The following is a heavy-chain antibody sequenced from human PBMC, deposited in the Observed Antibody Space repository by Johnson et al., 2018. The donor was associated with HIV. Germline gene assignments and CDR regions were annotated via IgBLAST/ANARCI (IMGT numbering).Heavy chain of an antibody. CDR1: GFTFDDYG. CDR3: ARDGVAGTSGDI. V-gene: IGHV3-30*03. J-gene: IGHJ3*02. D-gene: IGHD6-19*01. CDR2: ISYDGSNK. Sequence: QVQLVESGGGVVRPGGSLRLSCAASGFTFDDYGMTWVRQAPGKGLEWVAVISYDGSNKYYADSVKGRFTISRDNSKNTLYLQMNSLRAEDTAVYYCARDGVAGTSGDIWGQGTMVTVSS.